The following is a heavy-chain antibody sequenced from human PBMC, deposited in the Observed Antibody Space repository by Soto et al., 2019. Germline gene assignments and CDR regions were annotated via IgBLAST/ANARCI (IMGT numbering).Heavy chain of an antibody. D-gene: IGHD3-22*01. CDR1: GCTCSIYA. CDR2: ISTNGGST. V-gene: IGHV3-64D*06. CDR3: VKGEYYYDSSGYYPFDY. J-gene: IGHJ4*02. Sequence: GGSLRLSCSASGCTCSIYAMRWVRQATGKGLEYVSSISTNGGSTDYADSVKGRFTISRDNSKNTVYLQMSSLRVEDTAVYYCVKGEYYYDSSGYYPFDYWGQGTLVTVSS.